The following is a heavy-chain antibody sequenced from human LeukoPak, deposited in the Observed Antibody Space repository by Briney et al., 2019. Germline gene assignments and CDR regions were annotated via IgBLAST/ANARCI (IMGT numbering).Heavy chain of an antibody. Sequence: ASVKVSCKVSGYTLTELSMHWVRQAPGKGLEWMGGFDPEDGETIYAQKFQGRVTMTEDTSTDTAYMELSSLRSEDTAVYYCARVAYYDFWSINWFDPWGQGTLVTVSS. D-gene: IGHD3-3*01. CDR1: GYTLTELS. CDR2: FDPEDGET. V-gene: IGHV1-24*01. J-gene: IGHJ5*02. CDR3: ARVAYYDFWSINWFDP.